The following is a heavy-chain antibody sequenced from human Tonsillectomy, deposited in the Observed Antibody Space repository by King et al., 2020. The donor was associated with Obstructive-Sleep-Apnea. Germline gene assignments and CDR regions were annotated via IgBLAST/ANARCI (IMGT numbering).Heavy chain of an antibody. J-gene: IGHJ4*02. Sequence: VQLVESGGGVVQPGRSLRLSCAASGFTFSTYVMHWVRQAPGKGLEWVAVISYDGSNKYYADSVKGRFTISRANSKNTLYLQLNSLRAEDTAVYYCARNYDFWSGYYQLPCYWGQGTLVTVSP. CDR1: GFTFSTYV. CDR2: ISYDGSNK. CDR3: ARNYDFWSGYYQLPCY. V-gene: IGHV3-30*04. D-gene: IGHD3-3*01.